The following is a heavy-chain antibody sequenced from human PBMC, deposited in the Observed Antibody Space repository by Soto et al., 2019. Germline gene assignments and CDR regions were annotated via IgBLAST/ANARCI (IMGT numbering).Heavy chain of an antibody. CDR3: ANLPLYGSGFDC. Sequence: EAQLVESGGGLVQPGRSLRLSCVASGFTFDDYAIHWVRQAPGKGLEWVSGISWNGAATGYADSVKGRFTISRDNAKNSLYLQMSRLRTEETAIYYCANLPLYGSGFDCWGQGTLVTVSS. V-gene: IGHV3-9*01. CDR2: ISWNGAAT. D-gene: IGHD3-10*01. CDR1: GFTFDDYA. J-gene: IGHJ4*02.